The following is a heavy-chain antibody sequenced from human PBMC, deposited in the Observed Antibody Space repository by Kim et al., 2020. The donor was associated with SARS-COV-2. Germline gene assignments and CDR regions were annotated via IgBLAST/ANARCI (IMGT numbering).Heavy chain of an antibody. Sequence: SETLSLTCTVSGGSISSSSYYWGWIRQPPGKGLEWIGSIYYSGSTYYNPSLKSRVTISVDTSKNQFSLKLSSVTAADTAVYYCARLSAARLQNRFDPWGQGTLVTVSS. CDR2: IYYSGST. J-gene: IGHJ5*02. D-gene: IGHD6-6*01. CDR3: ARLSAARLQNRFDP. V-gene: IGHV4-39*01. CDR1: GGSISSSSYY.